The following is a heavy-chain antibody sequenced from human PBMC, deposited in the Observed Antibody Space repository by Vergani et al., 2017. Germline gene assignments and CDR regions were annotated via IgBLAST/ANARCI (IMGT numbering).Heavy chain of an antibody. V-gene: IGHV4-39*01. Sequence: QLQLQESGPGLVKPSENLSLTCTVSGGSISTSSYYWGWVRQSPGKGLEWVGSRYYSGSTYNNPALKSRVTISVDSSKNQFSLRLSSVTAADTAVYFCARVRFLEWLLWFDLWGRGTLVTVSS. CDR2: RYYSGST. CDR1: GGSISTSSYY. CDR3: ARVRFLEWLLWFDL. D-gene: IGHD3-3*01. J-gene: IGHJ2*01.